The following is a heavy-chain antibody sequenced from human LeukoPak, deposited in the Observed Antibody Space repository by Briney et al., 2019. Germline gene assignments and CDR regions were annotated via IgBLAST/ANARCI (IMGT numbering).Heavy chain of an antibody. CDR3: ARVRSYYDSSAYDY. Sequence: EXXXWISAYNGNTNYAQKLQGRVTMTTDTSTSTAYMELRSLRSDDTAVYYCARVRSYYDSSAYDYWGQGTLVTVSS. V-gene: IGHV1-18*01. J-gene: IGHJ4*02. CDR2: ISAYNGNT. D-gene: IGHD3-22*01.